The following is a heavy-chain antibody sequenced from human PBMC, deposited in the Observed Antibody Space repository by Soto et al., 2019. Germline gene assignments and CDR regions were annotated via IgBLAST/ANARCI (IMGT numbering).Heavy chain of an antibody. CDR1: GGSISSYH. CDR3: ARGLLLQQWLEYYFDY. D-gene: IGHD6-19*01. J-gene: IGHJ4*02. CDR2: IYYSGST. V-gene: IGHV4-59*07. Sequence: SYTLSLTCTVSGGSISSYHWSWIRKPPGKGLEWIGYIYYSGSTNYNPSLKSRVTISVDTSKNQFSLKLSSVTAADTAVYYCARGLLLQQWLEYYFDYWGQGTLVTVSS.